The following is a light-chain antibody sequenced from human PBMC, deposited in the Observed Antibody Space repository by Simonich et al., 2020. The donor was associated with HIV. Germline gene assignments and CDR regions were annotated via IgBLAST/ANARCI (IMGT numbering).Light chain of an antibody. CDR2: WAS. J-gene: IGKJ1*01. CDR3: QQYYSTPPT. CDR1: QSVLYSSNNKNY. Sequence: DIVMTQSPDSLAVSLGERATIHCKSNQSVLYSSNNKNYLAWYQQKPGPPPTLLIYWASTRESGVPGRFRGSGSGTDFTLTISSLQAEDVAVYYCQQYYSTPPTFGQGTKVEIK. V-gene: IGKV4-1*01.